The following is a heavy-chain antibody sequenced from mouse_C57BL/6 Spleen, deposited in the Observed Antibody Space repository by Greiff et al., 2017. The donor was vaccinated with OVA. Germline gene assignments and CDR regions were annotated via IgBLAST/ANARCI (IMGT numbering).Heavy chain of an antibody. CDR3: TREQEDY. CDR2: IDPSDSYT. V-gene: IGHV1-69*01. CDR1: GYTFTSYW. J-gene: IGHJ2*01. Sequence: QVQLQQSGAELVMPGASVKLSCKASGYTFTSYWMHWVKQRPGQGLEWIGKIDPSDSYTNYNQKFKGKSTLTVDKSSSTAYMQLSSLTSEDSAVYYCTREQEDYWGQGTTLTVSS.